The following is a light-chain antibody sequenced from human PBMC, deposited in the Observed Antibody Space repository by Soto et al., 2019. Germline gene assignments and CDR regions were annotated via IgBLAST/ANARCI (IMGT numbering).Light chain of an antibody. V-gene: IGLV2-11*01. CDR1: SSDVGGYNY. CDR2: DVS. Sequence: QSALTQPRSVSGSPGQSVTISCTGTSSDVGGYNYVSWYQQLPGNAPKLMIYDVSKRPSGVPDRFSGSKSGNTASLTISGLQAEDEADYYCCSYAGSSLFGGGTKLTVL. J-gene: IGLJ2*01. CDR3: CSYAGSSL.